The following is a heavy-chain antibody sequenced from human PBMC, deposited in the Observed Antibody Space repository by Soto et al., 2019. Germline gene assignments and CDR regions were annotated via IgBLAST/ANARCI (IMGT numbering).Heavy chain of an antibody. Sequence: SETLSLTCTVSGGSISSYYWSWIRQPPGKGLEWIGYIYCSGSTNYNPSLKSRVTISVGTSKNQFSLKLSSVTAADTAVYYCARLSYCGGDCYSGYFDYWGQGTLVTVSS. V-gene: IGHV4-59*01. J-gene: IGHJ4*02. CDR2: IYCSGST. CDR3: ARLSYCGGDCYSGYFDY. D-gene: IGHD2-21*02. CDR1: GGSISSYY.